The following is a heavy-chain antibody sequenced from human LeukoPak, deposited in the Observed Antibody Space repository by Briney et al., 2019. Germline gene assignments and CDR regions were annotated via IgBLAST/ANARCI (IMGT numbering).Heavy chain of an antibody. CDR3: AGGKDARIAVAGPFDY. CDR1: GFTVSSNY. V-gene: IGHV3-53*01. CDR2: IYSDDTT. D-gene: IGHD6-19*01. J-gene: IGHJ4*02. Sequence: GGSLRLSCAASGFTVSSNYMSWVRQAPGKGLEYVSLIYSDDTTYYADSVKGRFTISRDNSKNTLYLQMNSLRAEDTAVYYCAGGKDARIAVAGPFDYWGQGTLVTVSS.